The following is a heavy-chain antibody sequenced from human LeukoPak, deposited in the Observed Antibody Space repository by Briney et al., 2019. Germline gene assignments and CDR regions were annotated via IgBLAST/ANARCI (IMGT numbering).Heavy chain of an antibody. CDR2: INPNSGGT. CDR1: GYTFTDYY. Sequence: GASVKVSCKASGYTFTDYYMHWVRQAPGQGLEWMGRINPNSGGTNYAQKFQGRLTMTRGTSISTAYMELSRLTSDDTAVYYCARDRGIAAAGTSFTFDYWGQGTLVTVSS. V-gene: IGHV1-2*06. D-gene: IGHD6-13*01. J-gene: IGHJ4*02. CDR3: ARDRGIAAAGTSFTFDY.